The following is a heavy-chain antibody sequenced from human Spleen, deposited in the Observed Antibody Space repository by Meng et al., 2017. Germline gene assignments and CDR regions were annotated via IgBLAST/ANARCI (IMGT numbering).Heavy chain of an antibody. J-gene: IGHJ4*02. D-gene: IGHD3-10*01. CDR2: INSDGNTL. Sequence: EVQLVESGGGLVQPGGSLRLSCAASAFPFSNYWMHCVRQAPGKGLVWVSRINSDGNTLTYADSVKGLFTISRDNAKSTLYLQMNSLRTEDTVVYYCARDGIYSGSGTYFDNWGQGTLVTVSS. V-gene: IGHV3-74*01. CDR1: AFPFSNYW. CDR3: ARDGIYSGSGTYFDN.